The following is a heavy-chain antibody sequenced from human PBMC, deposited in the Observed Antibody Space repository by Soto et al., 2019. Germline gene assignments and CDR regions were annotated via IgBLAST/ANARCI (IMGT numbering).Heavy chain of an antibody. CDR2: IYYSGST. V-gene: IGHV4-59*01. Sequence: QVQLQESGPGLVKPSETLSLTCTVSGGSISSYYWSWIRQPPGKGLEWIGYIYYSGSTNYNPSLKSRVTISVDTSKNQFSLKLSSVTAADTAVYYCVRVSSGYDIPYYYYYYMDVWGKGTTVTVSS. D-gene: IGHD5-12*01. CDR3: VRVSSGYDIPYYYYYYMDV. CDR1: GGSISSYY. J-gene: IGHJ6*03.